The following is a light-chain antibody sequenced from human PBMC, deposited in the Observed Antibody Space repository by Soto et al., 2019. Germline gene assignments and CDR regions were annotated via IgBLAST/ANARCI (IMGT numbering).Light chain of an antibody. Sequence: EIVLTQSPATLSVSPGERVTLSCRASQSVDINLAWYQQKPGQAPRLLIYGASTRATDMPGRFSGRGAGAEFTLTISSPQSEDFAVYYCQQYRSWPRTFGQGNKVEIK. CDR1: QSVDIN. CDR2: GAS. V-gene: IGKV3-15*01. CDR3: QQYRSWPRT. J-gene: IGKJ1*01.